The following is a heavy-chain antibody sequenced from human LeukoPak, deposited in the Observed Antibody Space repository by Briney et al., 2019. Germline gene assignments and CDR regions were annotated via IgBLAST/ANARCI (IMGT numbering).Heavy chain of an antibody. J-gene: IGHJ4*02. CDR1: GYTFTVYY. Sequence: ASVKVSCKASGYTFTVYYMHWVRQAPGQGLEWMGWINPNSGGTNYAQKFQGRVTMTRDTSISTAYMELSRLRSEDTAVYYCARGAVAGRTFDYWGQGTLVTVSS. V-gene: IGHV1-2*02. CDR2: INPNSGGT. CDR3: ARGAVAGRTFDY. D-gene: IGHD6-19*01.